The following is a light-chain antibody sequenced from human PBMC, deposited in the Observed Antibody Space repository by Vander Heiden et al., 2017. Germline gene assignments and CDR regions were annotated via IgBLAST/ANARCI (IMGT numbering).Light chain of an antibody. CDR2: DAS. CDR3: QQYDNLPLT. V-gene: IGKV1-33*01. Sequence: DIQMTHSPSSLSASVGDRVTITCQASQDISNYLNWYQQKPGKAPKLLIYDASKLETGVPYRFSGSGSGTEFTFTISSLQPEDIATYYCQQYDNLPLTFGGGSKVEIK. CDR1: QDISNY. J-gene: IGKJ4*01.